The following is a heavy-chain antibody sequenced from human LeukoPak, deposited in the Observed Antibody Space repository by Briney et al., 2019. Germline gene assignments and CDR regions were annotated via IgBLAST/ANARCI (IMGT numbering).Heavy chain of an antibody. CDR1: GGSISSYY. Sequence: SETLSLTCTVSGGSISSYYWSWIRQPPGKGLEWIGYIYYSGSTNYNPSLKSRVTISVDTSKNQFSLKLSSVTAADTAVYYCAKNPPGDDSSGQFDYWGQGTLVTVSS. D-gene: IGHD3-22*01. CDR2: IYYSGST. V-gene: IGHV4-59*08. CDR3: AKNPPGDDSSGQFDY. J-gene: IGHJ4*02.